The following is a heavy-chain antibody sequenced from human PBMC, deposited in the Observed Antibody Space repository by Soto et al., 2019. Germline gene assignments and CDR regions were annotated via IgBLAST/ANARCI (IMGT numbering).Heavy chain of an antibody. J-gene: IGHJ6*02. CDR3: ARHGEGYCSGGSCLYYGMDV. D-gene: IGHD2-15*01. CDR2: IYPGDSET. V-gene: IGHV5-51*01. Sequence: PGESLKISCKGSGYSFTTHWIVWVRQMPEKGLEWVGIIYPGDSETRYSPSFQGQVSTSADQSTSTAYLQWSSLKASDSAIYYCARHGEGYCSGGSCLYYGMDVWGQGTTVTVSS. CDR1: GYSFTTHW.